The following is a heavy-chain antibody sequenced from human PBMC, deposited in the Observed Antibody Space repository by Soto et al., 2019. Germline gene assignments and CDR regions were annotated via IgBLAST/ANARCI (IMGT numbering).Heavy chain of an antibody. Sequence: PGGSLRLSCAASGFTFSSYAMSWVRQAPGKGLEWVSAISGSGGSTYYADSVKGRFTISRDNSKNTLYLQMNSLRAEDTAVYYCAKVSLQSMPPITIFGVVTPDTYYYYGMDVWGQGTTVTVSS. CDR2: ISGSGGST. J-gene: IGHJ6*02. CDR3: AKVSLQSMPPITIFGVVTPDTYYYYGMDV. D-gene: IGHD3-3*01. CDR1: GFTFSSYA. V-gene: IGHV3-23*01.